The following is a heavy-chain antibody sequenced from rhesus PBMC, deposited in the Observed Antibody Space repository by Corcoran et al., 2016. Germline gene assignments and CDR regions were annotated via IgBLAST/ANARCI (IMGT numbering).Heavy chain of an antibody. Sequence: QVQLQESGPAVVKPSETLSLTCAVSGGSISSSNWWSWIRQSPGQVLEWIVGIYGSGGSTEYNPSLKSRVTISIDTSKNQFSLKLSSVTAADTAVYYCATRRSGTPFDYWGQGVLVTVSS. CDR1: GGSISSSNW. CDR3: ATRRSGTPFDY. V-gene: IGHV4-93*02. J-gene: IGHJ4*01. D-gene: IGHD2-27*01. CDR2: IYGSGGST.